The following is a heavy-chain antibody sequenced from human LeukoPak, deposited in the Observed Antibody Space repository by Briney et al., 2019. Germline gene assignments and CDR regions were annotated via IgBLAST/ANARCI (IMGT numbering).Heavy chain of an antibody. D-gene: IGHD5-12*01. CDR2: IDPDSGRT. CDR1: GYTFTSYG. Sequence: GASVKVSCKASGYTFTSYGISWVRQAPGQGLEWMGWIDPDSGRTHYVDTFQGRVTMTRDTTTDTGYMELSRLTFDDTAVYFCAKYTAYDRHFDYWGQGTLVTVSS. CDR3: AKYTAYDRHFDY. J-gene: IGHJ4*02. V-gene: IGHV1-2*02.